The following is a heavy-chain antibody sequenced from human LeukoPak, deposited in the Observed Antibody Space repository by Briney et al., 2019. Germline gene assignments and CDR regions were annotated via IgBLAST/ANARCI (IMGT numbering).Heavy chain of an antibody. Sequence: SETLSLTCTVSGGSISSGDYYWSWIRQPPGKGLEWIGYIYYSGSTYYNPSLKSRVTISVDTSKNQFSLKLSSVTAADTAVYYCARDYSGSHHFFDYWGQGTLVTVSS. CDR3: ARDYSGSHHFFDY. CDR2: IYYSGST. V-gene: IGHV4-30-4*01. D-gene: IGHD1-26*01. J-gene: IGHJ4*02. CDR1: GGSISSGDYY.